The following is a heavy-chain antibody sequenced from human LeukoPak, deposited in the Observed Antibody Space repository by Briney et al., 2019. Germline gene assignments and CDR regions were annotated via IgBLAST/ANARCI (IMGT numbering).Heavy chain of an antibody. Sequence: SETLSLTCTVSGGSISSYYWSWIRQPPGKGLEWIGYIYYSGSTNYNPSLKSRVTISVDTSKNQFSLRLSSVTAADTAVYYCARALSSSWYEVYYYYGMDVWGQGTTVTVSS. CDR2: IYYSGST. V-gene: IGHV4-59*01. J-gene: IGHJ6*02. D-gene: IGHD6-13*01. CDR1: GGSISSYY. CDR3: ARALSSSWYEVYYYYGMDV.